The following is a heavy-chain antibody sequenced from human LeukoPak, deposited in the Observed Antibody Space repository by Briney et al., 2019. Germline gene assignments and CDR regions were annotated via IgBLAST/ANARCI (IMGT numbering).Heavy chain of an antibody. CDR1: GDSVSNSRVY. J-gene: IGHJ4*02. CDR3: ARFNPLYYGSGSCDY. D-gene: IGHD3-10*01. V-gene: IGHV4-39*07. Sequence: KSSETLSLTCSVSGDSVSNSRVYWGWIRQTPGEGLEWIGSIYNNGRTYYKSSLESRVTISVDTPKNQFSLKLTSVTAADTAVYYCARFNPLYYGSGSCDYWGQGTLVTVSS. CDR2: IYNNGRT.